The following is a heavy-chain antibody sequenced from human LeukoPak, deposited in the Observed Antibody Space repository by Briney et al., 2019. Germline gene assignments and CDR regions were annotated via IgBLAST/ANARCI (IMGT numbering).Heavy chain of an antibody. J-gene: IGHJ6*02. D-gene: IGHD2-2*01. Sequence: GSLRLSCAASGFTFSSYAISWVRQAPGKGLEWIGGIYHSGSTYYNPSLKSRVTISVDTSKNQFSLKLSSVTAADTAVYYCARIAIVVPPFAGYGMDVWGQGTTVTVSS. V-gene: IGHV4-38-2*01. CDR1: GFTFSSYAI. CDR2: IYHSGST. CDR3: ARIAIVVPPFAGYGMDV.